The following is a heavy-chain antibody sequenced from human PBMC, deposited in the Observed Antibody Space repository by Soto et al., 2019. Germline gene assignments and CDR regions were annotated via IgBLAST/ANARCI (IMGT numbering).Heavy chain of an antibody. Sequence: APVKVSCKASGYTFTSYGISWVRQVPGQGLEWMGWISAYNGNTNYAQKLQGRVTMTTDTSTSTAYMELRSLRSDDTAVYYCAREFGTPGPLDYWGQGTLVTVSS. D-gene: IGHD1-1*01. J-gene: IGHJ4*02. CDR1: GYTFTSYG. CDR2: ISAYNGNT. V-gene: IGHV1-18*01. CDR3: AREFGTPGPLDY.